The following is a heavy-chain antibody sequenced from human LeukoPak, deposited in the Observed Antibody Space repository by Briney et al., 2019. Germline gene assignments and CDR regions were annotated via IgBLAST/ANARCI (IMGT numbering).Heavy chain of an antibody. V-gene: IGHV4-30-4*08. CDR1: GGSISSGDYY. J-gene: IGHJ4*02. Sequence: SETLSLTCTVSGGSISSGDYYWSWIRQPPGKGLEWIGYIYYSGSTYYNPSLKSRVTISVDTSKNQFSLKLSSVTAADTAVYYCARVPLSSSWCPDYWGQGTLVTVSS. CDR2: IYYSGST. CDR3: ARVPLSSSWCPDY. D-gene: IGHD6-13*01.